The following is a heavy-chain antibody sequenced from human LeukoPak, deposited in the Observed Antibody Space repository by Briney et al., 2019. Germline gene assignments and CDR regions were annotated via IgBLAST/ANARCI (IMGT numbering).Heavy chain of an antibody. V-gene: IGHV1-24*01. CDR1: GYTLTELS. D-gene: IGHD2-2*01. Sequence: ASVEVSCKVSGYTLTELSMHWVRQAPGKGLEWMGGFDPEDGETIYAQKFQGRVTMTEDTSTDTAYMELSSLRSEDTAVYYCATTGYCSSTSCSNWFDPWGQGTLVTVSS. CDR2: FDPEDGET. CDR3: ATTGYCSSTSCSNWFDP. J-gene: IGHJ5*02.